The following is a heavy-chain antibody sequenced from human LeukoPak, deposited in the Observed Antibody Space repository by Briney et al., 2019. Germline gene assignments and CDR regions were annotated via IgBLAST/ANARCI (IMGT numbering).Heavy chain of an antibody. D-gene: IGHD6-13*01. J-gene: IGHJ4*02. CDR1: GGSISSYY. V-gene: IGHV4-59*01. CDR2: IYYSGST. Sequence: KSSETLSLTCTVSGGSISSYYWSWIRQPPGKGLEWIGYIYYSGSTNYNPSLKSRVTISVDTSKNQFFLKLSSVTAADTAVYYCARGLMMAVAGRGEFHYWGQGTLVTVSS. CDR3: ARGLMMAVAGRGEFHY.